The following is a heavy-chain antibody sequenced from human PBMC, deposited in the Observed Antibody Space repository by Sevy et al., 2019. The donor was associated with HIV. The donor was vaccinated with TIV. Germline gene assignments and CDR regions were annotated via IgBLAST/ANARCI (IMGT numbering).Heavy chain of an antibody. J-gene: IGHJ4*02. Sequence: GGSLRLSCAASGFTFSMYAIKWVRQAPGKGLEWVALISYDGGNKYHADSVKGRFTITRDNSKKTLYLQMNSLGAEDTAVYYCARVNAFDGDYVGGDYWGQGTLVTVSS. CDR1: GFTFSMYA. V-gene: IGHV3-30-3*01. CDR3: ARVNAFDGDYVGGDY. CDR2: ISYDGGNK. D-gene: IGHD4-17*01.